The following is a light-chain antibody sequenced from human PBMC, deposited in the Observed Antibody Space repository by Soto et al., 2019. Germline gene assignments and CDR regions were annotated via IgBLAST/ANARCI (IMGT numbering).Light chain of an antibody. CDR2: GAS. J-gene: IGKJ1*01. Sequence: ETVMTQSPVTLSVFPGDTATLSCRASQRVSSHFAWYQQKPGQAPRLLIYGASTRATGIPARFSGSGSGTDFTLTISSLEPEDFAVYYCQQRSNWLWTFGQGTKVDIK. CDR3: QQRSNWLWT. CDR1: QRVSSH. V-gene: IGKV3-11*01.